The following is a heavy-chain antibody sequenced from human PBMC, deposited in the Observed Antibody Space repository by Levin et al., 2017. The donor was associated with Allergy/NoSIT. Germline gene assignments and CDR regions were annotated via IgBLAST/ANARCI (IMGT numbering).Heavy chain of an antibody. CDR1: GFSVSNNY. J-gene: IGHJ4*02. D-gene: IGHD6-13*01. CDR3: ATDHGSSWCLH. Sequence: QAGGSLRLSCEGSGFSVSNNYMSWVRQAPGKGLEWVSVIYSGGSTNYADSVKGRFTISRDNSKNTLYLQMSNLRAEDTAVYYCATDHGSSWCLHWGQGTLVTVSS. V-gene: IGHV3-66*01. CDR2: IYSGGST.